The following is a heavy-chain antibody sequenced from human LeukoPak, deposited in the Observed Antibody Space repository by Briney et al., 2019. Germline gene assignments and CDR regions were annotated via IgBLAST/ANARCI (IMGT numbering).Heavy chain of an antibody. D-gene: IGHD3-10*01. Sequence: GGSLRLSCAASGFTFSSYGMSWVRQAPGKGLEWVSAISGSGGSTYYADSVKGRFTISRDNSKNTLYLQMNSLRAEDTAVYYCAKLHFTDVLLWFGESAGSDYWAQGTLVTVSS. CDR1: GFTFSSYG. V-gene: IGHV3-23*01. CDR2: ISGSGGST. CDR3: AKLHFTDVLLWFGESAGSDY. J-gene: IGHJ4*02.